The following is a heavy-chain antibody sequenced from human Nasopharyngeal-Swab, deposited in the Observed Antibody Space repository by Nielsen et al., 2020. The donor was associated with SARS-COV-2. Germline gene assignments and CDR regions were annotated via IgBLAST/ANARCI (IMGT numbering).Heavy chain of an antibody. D-gene: IGHD3-3*01. Sequence: SETLSLTCTVSGASISGSSYYWGWIRQPPGKGLEWIGSIYYSGSTYYNPSLKSRVTISVDTSKNQFSLKLSSVTAADTAVYYCARQTYYEFWSGGYYFDYWGQGTLVTVSS. CDR3: ARQTYYEFWSGGYYFDY. CDR1: GASISGSSYY. J-gene: IGHJ4*02. CDR2: IYYSGST. V-gene: IGHV4-39*01.